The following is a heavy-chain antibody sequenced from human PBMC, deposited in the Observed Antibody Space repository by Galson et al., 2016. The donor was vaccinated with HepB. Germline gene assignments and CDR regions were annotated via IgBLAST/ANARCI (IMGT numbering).Heavy chain of an antibody. CDR3: TTGGGNWALGMDV. D-gene: IGHD1-1*01. CDR2: IKSKTDGGTT. V-gene: IGHV3-15*01. CDR1: GFTFSNAW. J-gene: IGHJ6*02. Sequence: SLRLSCAASGFTFSNAWMSWVRQAPGKGLEWVGRIKSKTDGGTTDYAAPVKGRFTISRDDSKNTLYLQMNSPKTEDTAVYYCTTGGGNWALGMDVWGQGTTVTVSS.